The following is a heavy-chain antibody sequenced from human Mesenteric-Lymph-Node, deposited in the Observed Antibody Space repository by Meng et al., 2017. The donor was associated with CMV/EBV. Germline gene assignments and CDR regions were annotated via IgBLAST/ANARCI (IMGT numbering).Heavy chain of an antibody. Sequence: ASVKVSCKASGYTFTSYGITWVRQAPGQGLEWMGWISPYNGNTNYAQKLQGRVTMTTDTSTSTAYMELRSLRPDDTAVYYCARDFLSDWNYGYWGQGTLVTVSS. V-gene: IGHV1-18*01. J-gene: IGHJ4*02. D-gene: IGHD1-7*01. CDR2: ISPYNGNT. CDR1: GYTFTSYG. CDR3: ARDFLSDWNYGY.